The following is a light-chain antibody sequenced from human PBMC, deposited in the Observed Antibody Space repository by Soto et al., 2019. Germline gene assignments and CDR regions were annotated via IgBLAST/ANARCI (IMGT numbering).Light chain of an antibody. CDR3: AAWDESPNVPV. V-gene: IGLV1-44*01. CDR2: SNN. Sequence: QSVLTQLPSASGTPGQRVTISCSGSNSNIGRNTVNWYQQLPGAAPNLLIYSNNQRPSGVPDRFSGSKSGTSASLAISGLQSEDEADYYCAAWDESPNVPVFGGGTKLTVL. CDR1: NSNIGRNT. J-gene: IGLJ3*02.